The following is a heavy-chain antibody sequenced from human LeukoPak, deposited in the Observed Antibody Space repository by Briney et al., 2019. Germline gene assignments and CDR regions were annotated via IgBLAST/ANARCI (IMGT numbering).Heavy chain of an antibody. D-gene: IGHD2-2*01. J-gene: IGHJ5*01. CDR2: IYTSGST. V-gene: IGHV4-61*02. CDR3: ARDQEHCSGTSCYPYWYDS. Sequence: PSQTLSLTCTVSGGSISSGSYYWSWIRQPAGKGLEWIGRIYTSGSTNYNPSLKSRVTISVDTSKNQFSLKLSSVTAADPAVYFCARDQEHCSGTSCYPYWYDSWGQGTLVTVSS. CDR1: GGSISSGSYY.